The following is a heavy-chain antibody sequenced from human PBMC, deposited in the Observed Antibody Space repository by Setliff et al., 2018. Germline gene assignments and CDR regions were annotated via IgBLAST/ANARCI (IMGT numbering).Heavy chain of an antibody. CDR2: INPTSGGR. CDR1: GYTFNTYH. CDR3: ARRVSYDSSGYPLGY. D-gene: IGHD3-22*01. V-gene: IGHV1-46*02. Sequence: GASVKVSCKASGYTFNTYHIHWVRQAPGQGLEWMGIINPTSGGRRYTQKFQGRVILTRDTSTNTVYMDLSSLTSEDTAVYFCARRVSYDSSGYPLGYWGQGTLVTVSS. J-gene: IGHJ4*02.